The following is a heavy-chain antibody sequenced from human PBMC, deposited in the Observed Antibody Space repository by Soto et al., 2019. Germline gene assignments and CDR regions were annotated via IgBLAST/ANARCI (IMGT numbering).Heavy chain of an antibody. J-gene: IGHJ5*01. CDR1: GYSFTRYW. CDR2: IYPGDSDT. V-gene: IGHV5-51*01. D-gene: IGHD6-19*01. Sequence: PXDSLTISCTGCGYSFTRYWIGSVRQMPGKGLEYMGIIYPGDSDTRYSPSFQGQVTISADKSISTAYLQWSSLKDSDTDMYYCARPLDSSGWFDYWGHGTLVSVSS. CDR3: ARPLDSSGWFDY.